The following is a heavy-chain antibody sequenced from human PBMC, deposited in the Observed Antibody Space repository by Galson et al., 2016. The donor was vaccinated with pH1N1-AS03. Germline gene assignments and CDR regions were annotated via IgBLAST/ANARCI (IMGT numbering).Heavy chain of an antibody. Sequence: SETLSLTCDVLGGTFSGFFWNWVRQSSGKGLEWIGEVDHSGIITYNPSLRSRLNISLDTSSRQFSLKLTSVTAADTAVYFCARLLGKAFPRLGRNFGMDVWAKGPRSPSP. CDR3: ARLLGKAFPRLGRNFGMDV. D-gene: IGHD3-16*01. J-gene: IGHJ6*02. V-gene: IGHV4-34*01. CDR2: VDHSGII. CDR1: GGTFSGFF.